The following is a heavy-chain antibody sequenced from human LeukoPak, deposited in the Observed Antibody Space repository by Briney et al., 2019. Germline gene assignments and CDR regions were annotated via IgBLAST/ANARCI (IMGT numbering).Heavy chain of an antibody. CDR2: ISAYNGNT. Sequence: ASVKVSCKASGYTFTSYGISWVRQAPGQGLEWMGWISAYNGNTNYAQKLQGRVTMTTDTSTSTAYMELRSLRSDDTAVYYCAWSGYYVLDYYYYYGMDVWGQGTTATVSS. CDR3: AWSGYYVLDYYYYYGMDV. V-gene: IGHV1-18*01. CDR1: GYTFTSYG. J-gene: IGHJ6*02. D-gene: IGHD3-3*01.